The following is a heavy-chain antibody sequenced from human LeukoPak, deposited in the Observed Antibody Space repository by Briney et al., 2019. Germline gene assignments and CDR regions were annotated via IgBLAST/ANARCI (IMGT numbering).Heavy chain of an antibody. J-gene: IGHJ4*02. CDR1: GYTFTGYY. CDR2: INPNSGGT. V-gene: IGHV1-2*04. Sequence: ASVKVSCKASGYTFTGYYMHWVRQAPGQRLEWMGWINPNSGGTNYAQKFQGWVTMTRDTSISTAYMELSRLRSDDTAVYYCARDLLGILTGYPTYYFDYWGQGTLVTVSS. D-gene: IGHD3-9*01. CDR3: ARDLLGILTGYPTYYFDY.